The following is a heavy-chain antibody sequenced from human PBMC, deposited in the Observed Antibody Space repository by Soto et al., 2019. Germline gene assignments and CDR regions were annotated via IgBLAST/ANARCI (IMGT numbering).Heavy chain of an antibody. Sequence: QVQLQESGPGLVKPSETLSLTCSVSGGSIGSYYWSWVRQPPGKGLEWIGHINHSGSTNYNPSLKSRVTISVDTSKIQFSLRLTSVTAADTAVYYCARDTYYYDSSDYYDDAFDIWGQGTMVTVSS. CDR1: GGSIGSYY. V-gene: IGHV4-59*01. D-gene: IGHD3-22*01. CDR3: ARDTYYYDSSDYYDDAFDI. CDR2: INHSGST. J-gene: IGHJ3*02.